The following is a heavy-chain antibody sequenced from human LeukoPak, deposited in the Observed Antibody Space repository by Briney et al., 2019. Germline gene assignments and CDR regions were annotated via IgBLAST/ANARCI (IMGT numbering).Heavy chain of an antibody. Sequence: GGSLRLSCAASGFTFSSYSMDWVRQAPGKGLEWVSYISSSSSPIYYADSVKGRFAISRDNAKNSLYLQMNSLRAEDTAVYYCAKGPNYDILTGWRKTYNGFDIWGQGTMVTVSS. CDR1: GFTFSSYS. J-gene: IGHJ3*02. CDR2: ISSSSSPI. CDR3: AKGPNYDILTGWRKTYNGFDI. D-gene: IGHD3-9*01. V-gene: IGHV3-48*01.